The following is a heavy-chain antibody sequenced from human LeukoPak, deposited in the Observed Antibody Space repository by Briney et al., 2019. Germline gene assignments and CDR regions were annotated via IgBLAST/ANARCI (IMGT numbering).Heavy chain of an antibody. V-gene: IGHV3-30*04. J-gene: IGHJ4*02. CDR1: GFTFNICT. CDR3: ARDVGGGHSGYDY. Sequence: GGSLRLSCAASGFTFNICTLHWVRQAPGKGLEWVAVISYDGINKYYQDSDSMRGRFTISRDDSKSTLYLQINSLRPEDTAVYYCARDVGGGHSGYDYWGQGTLVTVSS. CDR2: ISYDGINK. D-gene: IGHD5-12*01.